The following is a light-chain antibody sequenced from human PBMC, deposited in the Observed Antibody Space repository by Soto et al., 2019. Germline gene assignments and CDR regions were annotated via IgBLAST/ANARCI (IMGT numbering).Light chain of an antibody. J-gene: IGKJ4*01. CDR3: LQLNRYPLT. CDR2: SAS. V-gene: IGKV1-9*01. CDR1: QPISNY. Sequence: DIPLTQSPSFLSASVGDRVTITCRASQPISNYLAWYQQKPGKAPELLIYSASTLQSGVPSRFSGSGGGSWTEFSLTIRALQPDDLATYYCLQLNRYPLTFGGGTKV.